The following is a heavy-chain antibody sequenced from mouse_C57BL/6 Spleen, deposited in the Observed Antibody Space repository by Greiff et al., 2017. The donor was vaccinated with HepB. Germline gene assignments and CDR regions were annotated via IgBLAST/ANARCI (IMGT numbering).Heavy chain of an antibody. Sequence: EVQVVESGPELVKPGASVKMSCKASGYTFTDYNMHWVKQSHGKSLEWIGYINPNNGGTSYNQKFKGKATLTVNKSSSTAYMELRSLTSEDSAVYYCARRGDYYGSSSYAMDDWGQGTSVTVSS. J-gene: IGHJ4*01. CDR3: ARRGDYYGSSSYAMDD. D-gene: IGHD1-1*01. CDR2: INPNNGGT. CDR1: GYTFTDYN. V-gene: IGHV1-22*01.